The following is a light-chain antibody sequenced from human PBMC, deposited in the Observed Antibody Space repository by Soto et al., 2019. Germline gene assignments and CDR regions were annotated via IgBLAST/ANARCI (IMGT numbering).Light chain of an antibody. V-gene: IGLV1-40*01. CDR3: QSYDSSLSLNVL. CDR1: SSNIGAGYD. CDR2: GNT. Sequence: QSVLTQPPSVSGAPGQRVTISCTGSSSNIGAGYDVHWYQQLPGTAPKLLIYGNTNRPSGVPDRFSGSKSGTSASLAITGLQAEDEADYYCQSYDSSLSLNVLFGGGTKLTVL. J-gene: IGLJ2*01.